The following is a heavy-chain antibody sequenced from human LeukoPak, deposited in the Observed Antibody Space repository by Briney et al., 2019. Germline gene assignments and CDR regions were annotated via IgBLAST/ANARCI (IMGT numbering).Heavy chain of an antibody. V-gene: IGHV3-23*01. Sequence: GGSLRLSCAASGFTFSSYAMSWVRQAPGKGLEWVSAISGSGGSTYYADSVKGRFTISRDNSKNTLYLQMNSLRAEDTAVYYCAKDPAYCGGDCSPGGSFDYGARGPWVTVS. CDR1: GFTFSSYA. CDR3: AKDPAYCGGDCSPGGSFDY. D-gene: IGHD2-21*01. CDR2: ISGSGGST. J-gene: IGHJ4*02.